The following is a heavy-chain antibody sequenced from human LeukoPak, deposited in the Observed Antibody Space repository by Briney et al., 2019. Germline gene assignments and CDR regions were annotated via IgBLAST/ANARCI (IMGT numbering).Heavy chain of an antibody. J-gene: IGHJ6*02. CDR2: ISGSGTTI. CDR1: GFTFSSYE. Sequence: PGGSLRLSCSASGFTFSSYEMSWVRQTPGKGLEWVPYISGSGTTIYYADSAKGRFTISRDNAKNLLYLQMNSLRAEDMAVYYCARNGMDVWGQGTTVTVSS. CDR3: ARNGMDV. V-gene: IGHV3-48*03.